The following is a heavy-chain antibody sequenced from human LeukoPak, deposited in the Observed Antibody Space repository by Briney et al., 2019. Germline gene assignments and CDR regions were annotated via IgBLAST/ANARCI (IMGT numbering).Heavy chain of an antibody. J-gene: IGHJ4*02. CDR1: GGSISSSSYY. CDR3: ARGAMVTRYFDY. CDR2: IYYSGST. Sequence: SETLSLTCTVSGGSISSSSYYWGWIRQPPGKGLEWIGSIYYSGSTYYNPSLKSRVTISVDTSKNQFSLKLSSVTAADTAVYYCARGAMVTRYFDYWGQGTLDTVSS. D-gene: IGHD5-18*01. V-gene: IGHV4-39*01.